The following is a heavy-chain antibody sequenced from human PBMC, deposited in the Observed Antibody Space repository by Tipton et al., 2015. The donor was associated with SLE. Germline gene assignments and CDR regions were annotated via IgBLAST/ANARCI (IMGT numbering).Heavy chain of an antibody. V-gene: IGHV3-9*01. CDR3: AKDVGSGSYYKWEWFES. D-gene: IGHD3-10*01. CDR2: ISWNSGSI. CDR1: GFTFDDYA. Sequence: SLRLSCPASGFTFDDYAMHWVRQAPGKGLEWVSGISWNSGSIGFADFVEGRFTISRDNAKKSPYLQVNSLRVEDTAFYYCAKDVGSGSYYKWEWFESWGRGTLVTVSS. J-gene: IGHJ5*01.